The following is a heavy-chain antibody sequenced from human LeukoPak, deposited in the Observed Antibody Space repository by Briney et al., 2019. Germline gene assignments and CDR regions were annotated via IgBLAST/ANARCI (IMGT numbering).Heavy chain of an antibody. Sequence: ASVKVSCKASGYTFTSYAISWVRQAPGQGLEWMGGIIPIFGTANYAQKFQGRVTITADESTSTAYMELNSLRAEDTAVYYCARRAGAYSHPYDYWGQGTLVTVSS. D-gene: IGHD4/OR15-4a*01. CDR1: GYTFTSYA. CDR2: IIPIFGTA. J-gene: IGHJ4*02. CDR3: ARRAGAYSHPYDY. V-gene: IGHV1-69*13.